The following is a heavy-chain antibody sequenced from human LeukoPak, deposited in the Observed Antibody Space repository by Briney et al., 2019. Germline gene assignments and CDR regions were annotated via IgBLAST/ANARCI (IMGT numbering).Heavy chain of an antibody. CDR3: AKDPNGDYGGYFQS. CDR1: GFTFSNYA. CDR2: VFGTGTST. V-gene: IGHV3-23*01. Sequence: GSLRLSCAASGFTFSNYAMSWVRQAPGKGLEWVSSVFGTGTSTYYADSVKGRFTVSRDNSKNTMYLQMNSLRAEDTAVYYCAKDPNGDYGGYFQSWGQGTLVTVSS. D-gene: IGHD4-17*01. J-gene: IGHJ1*01.